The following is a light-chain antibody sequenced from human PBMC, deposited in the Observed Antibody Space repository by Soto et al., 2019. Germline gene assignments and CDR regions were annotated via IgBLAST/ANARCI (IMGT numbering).Light chain of an antibody. CDR3: QQYNSWPLT. Sequence: IIMLPYPATLTIPPGESAPLSCRASQSVGSDLAWYQQKPGQAPRLVIYDIFTRATGVPTRISGSGSGTEFTLTISSLQSEDFAVYYCQQYNSWPLTFGGGTKVDIK. CDR2: DIF. V-gene: IGKV3D-15*01. J-gene: IGKJ4*02. CDR1: QSVGSD.